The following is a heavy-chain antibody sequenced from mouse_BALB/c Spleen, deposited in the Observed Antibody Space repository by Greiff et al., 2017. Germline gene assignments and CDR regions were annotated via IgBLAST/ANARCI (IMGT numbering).Heavy chain of an antibody. J-gene: IGHJ1*01. CDR3: ARHYYRYDWYFDV. CDR2: ISYSGST. Sequence: EVKVVESGPSLVKPSQTLSLTCSVTGDSITSGYWNWIRKFPGNKLEYMGYISYSGSTYYNPSLKSRISITRDTSKNQYYLQLNSVTTEDTATYYCARHYYRYDWYFDVWGAGTTVTVSS. CDR1: GDSITSGY. V-gene: IGHV3-8*02. D-gene: IGHD2-14*01.